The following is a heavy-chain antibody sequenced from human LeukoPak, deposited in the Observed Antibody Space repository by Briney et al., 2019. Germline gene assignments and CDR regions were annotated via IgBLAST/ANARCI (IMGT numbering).Heavy chain of an antibody. V-gene: IGHV4-34*01. CDR2: INHSETT. J-gene: IGHJ6*03. Sequence: SETLPLTCAVSGGSFSSYYWTWIRQPPGKGLEWIGEINHSETTHHNPSLKSRVTISVDTSKNQFSLKLSSVTAADTAVYYCARRYGYYYYYIDVWGKGTTVTVSS. CDR1: GGSFSSYY. D-gene: IGHD5-18*01. CDR3: ARRYGYYYYYIDV.